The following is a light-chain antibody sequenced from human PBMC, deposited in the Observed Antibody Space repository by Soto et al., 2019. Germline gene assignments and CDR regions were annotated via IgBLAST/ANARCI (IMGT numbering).Light chain of an antibody. Sequence: QSVLTQPPSASGTPGQKVSISCSGSGSNIGSNYVYWYQQLPGTAAKLLIYKNNQRPSGVPDRFSGSKSDTSASLAISGLRSEDEADYYCAAWDDSLSGHLFGTGTKVTVL. CDR3: AAWDDSLSGHL. CDR1: GSNIGSNY. V-gene: IGLV1-47*01. CDR2: KNN. J-gene: IGLJ1*01.